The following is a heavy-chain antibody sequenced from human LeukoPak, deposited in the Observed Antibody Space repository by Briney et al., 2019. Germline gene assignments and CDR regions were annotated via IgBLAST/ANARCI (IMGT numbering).Heavy chain of an antibody. J-gene: IGHJ3*02. CDR2: IYTSGST. CDR3: ARWSGGWSASAFDI. D-gene: IGHD3-3*01. Sequence: SETLSLTCTVSGGSISSYYWSWIRQPAGKGLEWIGRIYTSGSTNYNPSLKSRVTMSVDTSKNQFSLKLSSVTGADTAVYYCARWSGGWSASAFDIWGQGTMVTVSS. CDR1: GGSISSYY. V-gene: IGHV4-4*07.